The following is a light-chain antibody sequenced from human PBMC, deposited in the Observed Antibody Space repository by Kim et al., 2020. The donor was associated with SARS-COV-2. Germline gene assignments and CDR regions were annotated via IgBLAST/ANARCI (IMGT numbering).Light chain of an antibody. V-gene: IGLV3-19*01. J-gene: IGLJ7*01. CDR1: NLSSNY. CDR2: DEN. CDR3: CHRNNSASGEV. Sequence: AVGETVRRTRQGENLSSNYASWYQQQTGQAPILVMSDENNRPSGIPDRCSGSTAGSTAALTITGAQAEEEADYFCCHRNNSASGEVFGGGTQLTVL.